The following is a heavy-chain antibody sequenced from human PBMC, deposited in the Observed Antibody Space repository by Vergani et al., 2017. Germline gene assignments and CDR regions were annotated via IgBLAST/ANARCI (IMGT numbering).Heavy chain of an antibody. Sequence: EAQLPQSGTEVKKPGATVKISCKVSGFPFTDYYLHWVRVGPGKGLTWMGVINPGDGATIYAAHFQGRVTIAADTSRDTGYMELRTLNPDDTAIYFCARSGGVGTLGHFALWGQGTLVTVSS. J-gene: IGHJ4*02. D-gene: IGHD3-16*01. CDR3: ARSGGVGTLGHFAL. V-gene: IGHV1-69-2*01. CDR1: GFPFTDYY. CDR2: INPGDGAT.